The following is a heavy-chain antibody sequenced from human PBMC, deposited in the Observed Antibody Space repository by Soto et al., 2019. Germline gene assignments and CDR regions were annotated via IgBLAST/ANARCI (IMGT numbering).Heavy chain of an antibody. V-gene: IGHV4-4*02. CDR2: VYHNGTS. Sequence: PSETLSLTCVVSGGSIRSTNWWAWVRQTPGKGLEWIGEVYHNGTSNYNPSLKGRATISVDGSKDQVSLRLNSVIDADTAIYYCARDLDRYCSVTSCHAMDVWGQGTPVTVSS. CDR1: GGSIRSTNW. J-gene: IGHJ6*02. D-gene: IGHD2-15*01. CDR3: ARDLDRYCSVTSCHAMDV.